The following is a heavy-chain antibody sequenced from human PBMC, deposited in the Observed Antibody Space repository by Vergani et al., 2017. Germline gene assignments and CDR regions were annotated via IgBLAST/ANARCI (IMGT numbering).Heavy chain of an antibody. CDR3: ARERIFGVVSGWFDP. V-gene: IGHV1-2*02. J-gene: IGHJ5*02. CDR1: GGTFSSYA. Sequence: QVQLVQSGAEVKKPGSSVKVSCKASGGTFSSYAISWVRQAPGQGLEWMGWINPNSGGTNYAQKFQGRVTMTRDTSISTAYMELSRLRSDDTAVYYCARERIFGVVSGWFDPWGQGTLVTVSS. CDR2: INPNSGGT. D-gene: IGHD3-3*01.